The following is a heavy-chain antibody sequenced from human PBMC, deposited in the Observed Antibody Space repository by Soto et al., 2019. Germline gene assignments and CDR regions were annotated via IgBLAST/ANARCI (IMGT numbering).Heavy chain of an antibody. J-gene: IGHJ4*02. CDR2: INAGNGNT. CDR1: GYTFTSYA. CDR3: ARVGDSSGYYEK. Sequence: ASSVKVSCKASGYTFTSYAMHWVRQAPGQRLEWMGWINAGNGNTKYSQKFQGRVTITRDTSASTAYMELSSLRSEDTAVYYCARVGDSSGYYEKWGQGTLVSVS. D-gene: IGHD3-22*01. V-gene: IGHV1-3*01.